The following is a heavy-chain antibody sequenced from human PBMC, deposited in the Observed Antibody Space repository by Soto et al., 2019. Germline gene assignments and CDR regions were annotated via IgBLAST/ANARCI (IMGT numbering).Heavy chain of an antibody. Sequence: EVQLVESGGGLVQPGGSLRLSCAASGFTFSSYWMHWVRQAPGKGLVWVSRINSDGSSTNYADSVKGRFTISRDNAKNTLYLQMNSLRAEDTAVYYCASRHYDILTCWVRQGWGQGTLVTVSS. CDR2: INSDGSST. J-gene: IGHJ4*02. D-gene: IGHD3-9*01. CDR3: ASRHYDILTCWVRQG. CDR1: GFTFSSYW. V-gene: IGHV3-74*01.